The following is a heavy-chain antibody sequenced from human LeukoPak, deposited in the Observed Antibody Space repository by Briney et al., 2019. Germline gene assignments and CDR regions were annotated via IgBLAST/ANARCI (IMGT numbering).Heavy chain of an antibody. CDR2: IYYTGST. Sequence: PSETLSLTCTVSGGSIINNYWSWIRQPPGKGLEWIGSIYYTGSTYYNPSLKSRVTISVDTSKNQFSLKLSSVTAADTAVYYCARHAIVGATIGYWGQGTLVTVSS. J-gene: IGHJ4*02. CDR1: GGSIINNY. V-gene: IGHV4-59*05. CDR3: ARHAIVGATIGY. D-gene: IGHD1-26*01.